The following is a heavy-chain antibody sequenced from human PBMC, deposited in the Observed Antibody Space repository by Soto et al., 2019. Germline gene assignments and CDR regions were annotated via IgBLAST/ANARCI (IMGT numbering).Heavy chain of an antibody. D-gene: IGHD2-2*01. CDR3: ARRPDPDSIVVVPAAITDY. CDR2: ISSNGGST. Sequence: EVQLVESGGGLVQPGGSLRLSCAASGFTFSSYAMHWVRQAPGKGLEYVSAISSNGGSTYYANSVKGRFTISRDNSKNTLYLQMGSLRAEDMAVYYCARRPDPDSIVVVPAAITDYWGQGTLVTVSS. CDR1: GFTFSSYA. J-gene: IGHJ4*02. V-gene: IGHV3-64*01.